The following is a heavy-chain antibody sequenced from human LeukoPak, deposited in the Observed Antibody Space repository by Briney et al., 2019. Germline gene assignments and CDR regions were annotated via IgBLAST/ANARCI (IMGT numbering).Heavy chain of an antibody. V-gene: IGHV3-23*01. J-gene: IGHJ4*02. Sequence: PGGSLRLSCAASGFTFSSYAMSWVRQAPGKGLEWVSGISTSGGTTSYADSVKGRFTISRDNPRNTRYMQMNSLRAEDTAVYYSAIMHRYYDGSGYWVQWGQGTLVTVSS. CDR1: GFTFSSYA. CDR2: ISTSGGTT. CDR3: AIMHRYYDGSGYWVQ. D-gene: IGHD3-22*01.